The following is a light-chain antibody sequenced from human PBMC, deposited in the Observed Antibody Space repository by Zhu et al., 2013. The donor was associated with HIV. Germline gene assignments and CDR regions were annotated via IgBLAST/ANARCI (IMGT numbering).Light chain of an antibody. V-gene: IGKV3-11*01. J-gene: IGKJ2*04. CDR1: QSVSSY. Sequence: EIVLTQSPATLSLSPGERATLSCRASQSVSSYLAWYQQKFGQAPRLLIYGASSRATGIPDRFSGSGSGTDFTLTISRLEPEDFGVYYCQQYNNGCSFGQGTRLEIK. CDR2: GAS. CDR3: QQYNNGCS.